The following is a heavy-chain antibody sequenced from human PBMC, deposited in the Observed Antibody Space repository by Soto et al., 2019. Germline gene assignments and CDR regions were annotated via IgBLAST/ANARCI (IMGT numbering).Heavy chain of an antibody. Sequence: GSSAEIVSAASRFTLTTHLMHWVRQGPEKGLAWVACINGDGSETTYADSVSGRLAIFRDNAKNILYLQLNNLRVEDTAVYYCAADSPHDGTVAGDYCGQGTLVTVSS. D-gene: IGHD3-22*01. CDR2: INGDGSET. J-gene: IGHJ4*02. V-gene: IGHV3-74*01. CDR3: AADSPHDGTVAGDY. CDR1: RFTLTTHL.